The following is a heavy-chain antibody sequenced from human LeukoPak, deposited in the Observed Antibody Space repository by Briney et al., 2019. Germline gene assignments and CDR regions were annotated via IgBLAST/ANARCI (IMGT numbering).Heavy chain of an antibody. CDR1: GYTFTSYG. V-gene: IGHV1-18*01. Sequence: ASVKVSCKASGYTFTSYGISWVRQAPGQGLEWMGWISAYNGNTNYAQKLQGRVTMTTDTSTSTAYMELRSLRSDDTAVYYCARSDSSGYYHWPFDYWGQGTLVTVSS. J-gene: IGHJ4*02. CDR3: ARSDSSGYYHWPFDY. D-gene: IGHD3-22*01. CDR2: ISAYNGNT.